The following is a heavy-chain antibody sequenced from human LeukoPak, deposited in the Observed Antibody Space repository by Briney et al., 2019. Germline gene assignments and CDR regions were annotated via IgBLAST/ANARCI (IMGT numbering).Heavy chain of an antibody. CDR1: GFTFGDHY. J-gene: IGHJ4*02. D-gene: IGHD3-10*01. CDR3: ARDKGLWFGGDHEGN. CDR2: ISSSGSTI. Sequence: GGSLRLPCAASGFTFGDHYMSWIRQAPGKGLEWVSYISSSGSTIYYADSVKGRFTISRDNAKNSLYLQMNSLRAEDTAVYYCARDKGLWFGGDHEGNWGQGTLVTVSS. V-gene: IGHV3-11*01.